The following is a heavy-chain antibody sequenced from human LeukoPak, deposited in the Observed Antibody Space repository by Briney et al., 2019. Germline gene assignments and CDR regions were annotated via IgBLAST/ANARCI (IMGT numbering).Heavy chain of an antibody. Sequence: SETLSLTCTVSGGSIGSYYWSWIRQPAGKGLEWIGRIYTSGSTNYNPSLKSRVTMSVDTSKNQFSLKLSSVTAADTAVYYCASTMVRGAIDWFDPWGQGTLVTVSS. V-gene: IGHV4-4*07. D-gene: IGHD3-10*01. J-gene: IGHJ5*02. CDR2: IYTSGST. CDR1: GGSIGSYY. CDR3: ASTMVRGAIDWFDP.